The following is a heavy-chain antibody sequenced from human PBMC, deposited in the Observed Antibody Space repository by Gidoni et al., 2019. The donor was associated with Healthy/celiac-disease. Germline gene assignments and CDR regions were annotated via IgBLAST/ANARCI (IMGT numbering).Heavy chain of an antibody. CDR1: GFPFSSSW. D-gene: IGHD3-3*01. J-gene: IGHJ4*02. Sequence: EVQLVESGGGLVQPGGSLRLSCAASGFPFSSSWLSWVRQAPGKGLEWVANIKQDGSEKYYVDSVKGRFTISRDNAKNSLYLQMNSLRAEDTAVYYCARAAHYDFWSGYWGSYFDYWGQGTLVTVSS. CDR2: IKQDGSEK. V-gene: IGHV3-7*03. CDR3: ARAAHYDFWSGYWGSYFDY.